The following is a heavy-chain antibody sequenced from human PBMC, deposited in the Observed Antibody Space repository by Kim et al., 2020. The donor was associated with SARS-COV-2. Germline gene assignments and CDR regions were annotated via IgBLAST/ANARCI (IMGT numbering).Heavy chain of an antibody. CDR1: GSSISSGGYY. J-gene: IGHJ3*02. V-gene: IGHV4-31*03. CDR2: IDYSGST. CDR3: ATIYYGPGREHDAFDI. D-gene: IGHD3-10*01. Sequence: SETLSLTCTVSGSSISSGGYYWNWIRQHPGKGLEWIGYIDYSGSTSYNPSLKSRVTIPVETSKNQFSLRLSSVTAADTAVYYCATIYYGPGREHDAFDIWGQGTMVIVSS.